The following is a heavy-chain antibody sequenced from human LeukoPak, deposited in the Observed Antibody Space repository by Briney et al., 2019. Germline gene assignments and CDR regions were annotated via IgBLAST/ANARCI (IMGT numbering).Heavy chain of an antibody. V-gene: IGHV3-21*01. J-gene: IGHJ6*03. CDR1: GFTFSSYS. Sequence: GGSLRLSCAASGFTFSSYSMNWVRQAPGKGLEWVSSISSSSSYIYYADSVKGRFTISRDNAKNSLYLQMNSLRAEDTAVYYCARGFIAAAGTQSQYYYYYYMDVWGKGTTVTVSS. D-gene: IGHD6-13*01. CDR2: ISSSSSYI. CDR3: ARGFIAAAGTQSQYYYYYYMDV.